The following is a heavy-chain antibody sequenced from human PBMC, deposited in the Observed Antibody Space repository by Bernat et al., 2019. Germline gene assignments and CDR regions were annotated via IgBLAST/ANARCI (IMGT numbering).Heavy chain of an antibody. V-gene: IGHV4-39*01. Sequence: QLQLQESGPGLVKPSETLSLTCTVSGGSISSSSYYWGWIRQPPGKGLEWIGSIYYSGSTYYNPSLKSRVTISVATSKNQFSLKLSSVTAADTAVYYCARTSQQLARSARGGFDPWGQGTLVTVSS. CDR1: GGSISSSSYY. CDR3: ARTSQQLARSARGGFDP. D-gene: IGHD6-13*01. J-gene: IGHJ5*02. CDR2: IYYSGST.